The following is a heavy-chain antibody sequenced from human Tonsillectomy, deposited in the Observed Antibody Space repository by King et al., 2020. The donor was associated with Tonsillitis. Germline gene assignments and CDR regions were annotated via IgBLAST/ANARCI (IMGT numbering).Heavy chain of an antibody. Sequence: QLQESGPGLVKPSETLSLTCTGSGGSISSYYWSWIRQPPGKGLEWIGYIYYSGSTNYNPSLKSRVTISVDTSKNQFSLKLSSVTAADTAVYYCARGSLAYYFDYWGQGTLVTVSS. CDR2: IYYSGST. J-gene: IGHJ4*02. D-gene: IGHD2-15*01. CDR3: ARGSLAYYFDY. V-gene: IGHV4-59*01. CDR1: GGSISSYY.